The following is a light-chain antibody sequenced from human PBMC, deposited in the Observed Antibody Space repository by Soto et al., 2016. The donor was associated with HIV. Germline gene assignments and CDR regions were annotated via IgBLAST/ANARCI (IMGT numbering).Light chain of an antibody. V-gene: IGKV1-8*01. CDR3: QQYYSSAALS. J-gene: IGKJ4*01. Sequence: AIRMTQSPSSFSASTGDRVTITCRASQDINNYVAWYQQKSGQAPNLLISAASTLQSGVPSRFSGSGSGTDFTLTISCLRSEDFATYYCQQYYSSAALSFGGGTKVEI. CDR1: QDINNY. CDR2: AAS.